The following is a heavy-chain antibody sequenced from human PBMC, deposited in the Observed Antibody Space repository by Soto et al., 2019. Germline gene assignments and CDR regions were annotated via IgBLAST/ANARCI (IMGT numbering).Heavy chain of an antibody. J-gene: IGHJ5*02. V-gene: IGHV4-4*07. D-gene: IGHD1-1*01. CDR3: VRDGTKTLRDWFDP. CDR2: IYATGTT. Sequence: SETLSLTCTVSGASISGFYWNWIRKSAGKGLEWIGRIYATGTTDYNPSLKSRVMMSVDTSKKQFSLKLRSVTAADTAVYYCVRDGTKTLRDWFDPWGQGISVTVSS. CDR1: GASISGFY.